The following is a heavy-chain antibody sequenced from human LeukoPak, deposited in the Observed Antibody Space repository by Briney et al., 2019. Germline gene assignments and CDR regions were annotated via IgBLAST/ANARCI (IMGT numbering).Heavy chain of an antibody. CDR3: ARDGCSSTSCYGAIDY. CDR2: INTNTGNP. CDR1: GYTFTSYA. Sequence: ASVKVSCKASGYTFTSYAMNWVRQAPGQGLEWMGWINTNTGNPTYAQGFTGRFAFSLDTSVSTAYLQISSLKAEDTAVYYCARDGCSSTSCYGAIDYWGQGTLVTVSS. D-gene: IGHD2-2*01. J-gene: IGHJ4*02. V-gene: IGHV7-4-1*02.